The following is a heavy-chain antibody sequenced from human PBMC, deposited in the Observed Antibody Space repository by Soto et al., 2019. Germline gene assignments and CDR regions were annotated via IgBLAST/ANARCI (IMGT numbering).Heavy chain of an antibody. V-gene: IGHV4-34*01. CDR3: ARSRGAAAGPYNWFDP. CDR2: INHSGST. CDR1: GGSFSGYY. Sequence: PSETLSLTCAVYGGSFSGYYWSWIRQPPGKGLEWIGEINHSGSTNYNPSLKSRVTISVDTSKNQFSLKLSSVTAADTAVYYCARSRGAAAGPYNWFDPWGQGTLVTVSS. D-gene: IGHD6-13*01. J-gene: IGHJ5*02.